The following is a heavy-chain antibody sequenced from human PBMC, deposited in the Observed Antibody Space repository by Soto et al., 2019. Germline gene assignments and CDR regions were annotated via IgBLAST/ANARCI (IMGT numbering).Heavy chain of an antibody. J-gene: IGHJ6*02. Sequence: GASVKVSCKASGYTFTSYDINWVRQATGQGLEWMGWMNPNSGNTGYAQKFQGRVTMTRNTSISTAYMELSSLRSEDTAVYYCATAPFSGYGSPYYYYGMDVWGQGTTVTVSS. CDR1: GYTFTSYD. V-gene: IGHV1-8*01. D-gene: IGHD5-12*01. CDR2: MNPNSGNT. CDR3: ATAPFSGYGSPYYYYGMDV.